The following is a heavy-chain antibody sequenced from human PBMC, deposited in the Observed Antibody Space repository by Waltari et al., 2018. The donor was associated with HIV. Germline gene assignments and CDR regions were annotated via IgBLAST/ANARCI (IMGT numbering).Heavy chain of an antibody. V-gene: IGHV1-3*01. CDR3: ARGSDWLVNVPEI. J-gene: IGHJ4*02. CDR2: FNVGSLFR. D-gene: IGHD6-19*01. CDR1: GITFSNGA. Sequence: QVQLVQSGAAVQRPGASVKVSCRSSGITFSNGAVHWMRQAPGQGFEWLGSFNVGSLFRRYSGLFQGRVRFERDTSANTVFMEMRSLKSEDTAVYFCARGSDWLVNVPEIWGQGTLVTVAS.